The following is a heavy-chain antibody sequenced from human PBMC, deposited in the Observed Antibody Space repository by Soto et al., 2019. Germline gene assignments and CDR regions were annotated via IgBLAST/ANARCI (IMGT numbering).Heavy chain of an antibody. CDR2: IYSVGST. J-gene: IGHJ3*01. CDR1: GFSVGDNY. D-gene: IGHD5-12*01. CDR3: ARDRGYR. Sequence: EVQLVESGGGLVQPGGSLRLSCAASGFSVGDNYMKWVRQAPGKGLEWVSLIYSVGSTFYADSVKGRFTISRDNSKNTLFLHMNNLRVDDTAVYYCARDRGYRWGQGTMVTVSA. V-gene: IGHV3-66*01.